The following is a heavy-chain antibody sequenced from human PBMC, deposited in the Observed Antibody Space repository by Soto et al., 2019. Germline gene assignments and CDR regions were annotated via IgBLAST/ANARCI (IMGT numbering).Heavy chain of an antibody. Sequence: PGGSLRLSCAASGFTFSSYAMSWVRQAPGKGLEWVSAISGSGGSTYYADSVKGRFTISRDNSKNTLYLQMNSLRAEDTAVYYCAKSSSLYLYYYGMDVWGQGTTVTVSS. J-gene: IGHJ6*02. CDR3: AKSSSLYLYYYGMDV. D-gene: IGHD6-13*01. CDR1: GFTFSSYA. V-gene: IGHV3-23*01. CDR2: ISGSGGST.